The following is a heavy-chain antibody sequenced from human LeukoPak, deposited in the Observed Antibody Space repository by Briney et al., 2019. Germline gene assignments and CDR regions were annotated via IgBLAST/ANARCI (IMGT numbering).Heavy chain of an antibody. CDR1: GGSFIAYY. V-gene: IGHV4-34*01. CDR3: ARYLWAAATTWFDP. CDR2: INHSGSA. D-gene: IGHD6-13*01. Sequence: PSETLSLTCAFYGGSFIAYYWSWIRQPPGKGRAWIGEINHSGSANYNPSLKSRVTISVDTSQNQFFLNLSSVTAADTAVYYCARYLWAAATTWFDPWGQGILVTVSS. J-gene: IGHJ5*02.